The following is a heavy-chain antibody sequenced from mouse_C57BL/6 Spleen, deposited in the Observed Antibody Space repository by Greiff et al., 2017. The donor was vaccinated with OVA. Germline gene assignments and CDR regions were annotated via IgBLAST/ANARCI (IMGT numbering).Heavy chain of an antibody. CDR1: GYTFTSYW. CDR3: ARSGYYYGSSYDYFDY. Sequence: VQLQQPGTELVKPGASVKLSCKASGYTFTSYWMHWVKQRPGQGLEWIGNINPSNGGTNYNEKFKSKATLTVDKSSSTAYMQLSSLTSEDSAVYYCARSGYYYGSSYDYFDYWGQGTTLTVSS. CDR2: INPSNGGT. V-gene: IGHV1-53*01. D-gene: IGHD1-1*01. J-gene: IGHJ2*01.